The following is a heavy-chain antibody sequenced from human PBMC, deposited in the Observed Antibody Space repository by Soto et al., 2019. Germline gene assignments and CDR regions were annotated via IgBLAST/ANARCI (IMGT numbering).Heavy chain of an antibody. CDR3: ARARGARYFDY. J-gene: IGHJ4*02. D-gene: IGHD2-15*01. CDR1: GGSLSSGDYY. V-gene: IGHV4-30-4*01. CDR2: IYYSGST. Sequence: LSLTCTVSGGSLSSGDYYWSWIRQPPGKGLEWIGYIYYSGSTYYNPSLKSRVTISVDTSKNQFSLKLSSVTAADTAVYYCARARGARYFDYWGQGTLVTVSS.